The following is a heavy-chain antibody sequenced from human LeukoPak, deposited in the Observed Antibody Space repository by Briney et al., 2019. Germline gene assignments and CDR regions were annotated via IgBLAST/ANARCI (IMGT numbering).Heavy chain of an antibody. J-gene: IGHJ4*02. Sequence: GGSLRLSCAASGFTFDDYGMSWVRQAPGKGLEWVSGINWNGGSTGYADSVKGRFTISRDNAKNSLYLQMNSLRAEDTALYYCAGDQWFGELPIGDFWGQGTLVTVSS. V-gene: IGHV3-20*04. CDR3: AGDQWFGELPIGDF. D-gene: IGHD3-10*01. CDR1: GFTFDDYG. CDR2: INWNGGST.